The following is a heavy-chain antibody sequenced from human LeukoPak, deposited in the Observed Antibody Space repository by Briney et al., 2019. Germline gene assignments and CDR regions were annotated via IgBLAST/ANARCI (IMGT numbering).Heavy chain of an antibody. CDR1: GYTLTSYY. Sequence: ASVKVSCKASGYTLTSYYIHWVRQAPGQGLGWMGIINPSGGSSTYAQKFHARVTMTRDTSTSTVYMELSSLRSEDTAVYFCARWRGGSVWFDPWGQGTLVTVSS. CDR3: ARWRGGSVWFDP. CDR2: INPSGGSS. J-gene: IGHJ5*02. D-gene: IGHD2-15*01. V-gene: IGHV1-46*01.